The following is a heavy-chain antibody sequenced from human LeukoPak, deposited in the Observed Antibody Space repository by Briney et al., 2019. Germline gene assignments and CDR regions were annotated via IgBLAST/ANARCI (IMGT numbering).Heavy chain of an antibody. V-gene: IGHV4-59*08. D-gene: IGHD2-2*01. CDR1: GGSISSYY. CDR2: IYYSGST. J-gene: IGHJ5*02. Sequence: ASETLSLTCTVSGGSISSYYWSWIRQPPGKGLEWIGYIYYSGSTNYNPSLKSRVTISVDTSKNQFSLKLSSLTAADTAVYYCARQSRELSDCSSTSCPNWFDPWGQGTLVTVSS. CDR3: ARQSRELSDCSSTSCPNWFDP.